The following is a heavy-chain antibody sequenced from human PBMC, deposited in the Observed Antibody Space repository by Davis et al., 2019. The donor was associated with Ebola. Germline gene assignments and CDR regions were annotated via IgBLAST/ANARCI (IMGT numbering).Heavy chain of an antibody. CDR2: IYYNAVT. CDR1: GGSITSDY. D-gene: IGHD6-19*01. Sequence: SETLSLTCTVSGGSITSDYWSWIRQPPGKGLEWIGYIYYNAVTIYNPSLKSRVTISLDTSKNQLSLHLNSVTAADTAVYYCARHGRAAGMSWFDPWGRGTLVTVSS. CDR3: ARHGRAAGMSWFDP. V-gene: IGHV4-59*08. J-gene: IGHJ5*02.